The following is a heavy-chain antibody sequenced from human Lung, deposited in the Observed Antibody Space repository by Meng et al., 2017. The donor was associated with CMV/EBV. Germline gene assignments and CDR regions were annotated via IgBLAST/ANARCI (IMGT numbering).Heavy chain of an antibody. CDR2: ISYDGSNK. J-gene: IGHJ5*02. V-gene: IGHV3-30*04. Sequence: SCAASGFTFSSYAMHWVRQAPGKGLEWVAVISYDGSNKYYADSVKGRFTISRDNSKNTLYLQMNSLRAEDTAVYYCATDGGAAAGTTPRGPWGQGNXVTVSS. CDR3: ATDGGAAAGTTPRGP. D-gene: IGHD6-13*01. CDR1: GFTFSSYA.